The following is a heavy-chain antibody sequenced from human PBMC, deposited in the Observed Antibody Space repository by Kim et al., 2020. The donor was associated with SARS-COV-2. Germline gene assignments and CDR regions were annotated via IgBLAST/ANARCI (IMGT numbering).Heavy chain of an antibody. Sequence: GESLKISCKGSGNSFTSYWISWVRQMPGKGLERMGRIDPSDSYTNYSPSFQGHITISADKSISTAYLQWSSLKASDTAMYYCARLRSSSAPDYWGQGTPVTVSS. CDR2: IDPSDSYT. V-gene: IGHV5-10-1*01. CDR3: ARLRSSSAPDY. J-gene: IGHJ4*02. D-gene: IGHD6-19*01. CDR1: GNSFTSYW.